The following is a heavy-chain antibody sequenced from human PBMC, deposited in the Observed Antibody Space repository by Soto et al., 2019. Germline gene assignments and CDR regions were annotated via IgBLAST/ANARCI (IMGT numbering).Heavy chain of an antibody. CDR1: GYTFTRYG. Sequence: GASVKVSCKASGYTFTRYGMNWVRQAPGQRLECLGWINAGNGNTKYSQKFQGRVTISRDTSATAVYLELSSLRSEDTAVYYCASSSGCCYSAYYYYGMDVWGQGATVTVSS. V-gene: IGHV1-3*01. J-gene: IGHJ6*02. D-gene: IGHD2-15*01. CDR3: ASSSGCCYSAYYYYGMDV. CDR2: INAGNGNT.